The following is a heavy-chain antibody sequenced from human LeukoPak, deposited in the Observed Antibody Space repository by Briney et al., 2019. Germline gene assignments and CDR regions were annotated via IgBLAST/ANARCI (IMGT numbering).Heavy chain of an antibody. J-gene: IGHJ4*02. CDR2: ISYDGSNK. V-gene: IGHV3-30*18. CDR3: AKDRERGSGSRFFDY. Sequence: GGSLRLSCAASGFTFSSYGMHWVRQAPGKGLEWVAVISYDGSNKYCADSVKGRFTISRDNSKNTLYLQMNSLRAEDTAVYYCAKDRERGSGSRFFDYWGQGTLVTVSS. D-gene: IGHD3-10*01. CDR1: GFTFSSYG.